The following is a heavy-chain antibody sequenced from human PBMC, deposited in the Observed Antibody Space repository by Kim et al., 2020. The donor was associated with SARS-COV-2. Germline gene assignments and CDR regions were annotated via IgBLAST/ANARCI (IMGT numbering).Heavy chain of an antibody. CDR3: AKELGSSGWYVDY. D-gene: IGHD6-19*01. Sequence: YADSVKGRFTISRDNSKNTLYLQMNSLRAEDTAVYYCAKELGSSGWYVDYWGQGTLVTVSS. V-gene: IGHV3-30*02. J-gene: IGHJ4*02.